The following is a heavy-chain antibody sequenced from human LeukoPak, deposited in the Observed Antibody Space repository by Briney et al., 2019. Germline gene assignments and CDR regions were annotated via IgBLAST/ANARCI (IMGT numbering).Heavy chain of an antibody. D-gene: IGHD3-10*01. CDR2: ISAYNGNT. Sequence: ASVKVSCKASGYTFTSYGISWVRQAPGQGLEWMGWISAYNGNTNYAQKLQGRVTMTTDTSTSTAYMELRSLRSDDTAVCYCARDRGGITMVRDDYWGQGTLVTVSS. V-gene: IGHV1-18*01. CDR1: GYTFTSYG. J-gene: IGHJ4*02. CDR3: ARDRGGITMVRDDY.